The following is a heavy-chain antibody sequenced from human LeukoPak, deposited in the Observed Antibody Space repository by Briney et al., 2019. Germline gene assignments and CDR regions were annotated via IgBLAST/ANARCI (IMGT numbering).Heavy chain of an antibody. CDR3: AKDRSSITSCSNY. J-gene: IGHJ4*02. CDR1: GFTFSNYS. CDR2: ISGSGGST. Sequence: PGGSLRLSCAASGFTFSNYSISWVRQASGKGLEWVSAISGSGGSTYYADSVKGRFTISRDNSKNTLYLQMNSLRAEDTALYYCAKDRSSITSCSNYWGQGTLVTVSS. V-gene: IGHV3-23*01. D-gene: IGHD2-2*01.